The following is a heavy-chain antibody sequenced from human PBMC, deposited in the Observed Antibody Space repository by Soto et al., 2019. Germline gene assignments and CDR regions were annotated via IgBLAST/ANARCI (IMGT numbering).Heavy chain of an antibody. J-gene: IGHJ4*02. V-gene: IGHV4-34*01. CDR3: ARLIGVRYFDY. Sequence: SETLSLTCAVYGGSFSGYYWSWIRQPPGKGLEWIGEINHSGSTNYNPSPKSRVTISVDTSKNQFSLKLSSVTAADTAVYYCARLIGVRYFDYWGQGTLVTVSS. CDR2: INHSGST. D-gene: IGHD7-27*01. CDR1: GGSFSGYY.